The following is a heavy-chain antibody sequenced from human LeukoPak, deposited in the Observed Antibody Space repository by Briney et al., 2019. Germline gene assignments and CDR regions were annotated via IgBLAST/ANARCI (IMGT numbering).Heavy chain of an antibody. CDR2: LSHGGSS. CDR3: ARARYANAWYAFDI. V-gene: IGHV4-59*01. D-gene: IGHD2-2*01. J-gene: IGHJ3*02. Sequence: SETLSLTCTVSGGSLSSYYWRWIRRPPGRALEWIAYLSHGGSSDSNPSLTSRVTTLVDTSKNQFSLKLTSVTAADTAVYYCARARYANAWYAFDIWGHGTMVTVSS. CDR1: GGSLSSYY.